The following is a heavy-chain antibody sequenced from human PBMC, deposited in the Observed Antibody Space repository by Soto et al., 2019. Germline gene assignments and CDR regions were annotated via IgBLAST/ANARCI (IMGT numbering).Heavy chain of an antibody. CDR3: ARDLAAVPRAFDY. CDR1: GGSISSYF. J-gene: IGHJ4*02. Sequence: QVQLQESGPGLLKPSETLSLTCTVSGGSISSYFYIWVRQPPGKGLEWIGSVYYTGTTDYNPSLKSRVTISVDTSKTQFSLNLRSGTAADTAVYYCARDLAAVPRAFDYWGRGTLVTVSS. D-gene: IGHD6-13*01. V-gene: IGHV4-59*01. CDR2: VYYTGTT.